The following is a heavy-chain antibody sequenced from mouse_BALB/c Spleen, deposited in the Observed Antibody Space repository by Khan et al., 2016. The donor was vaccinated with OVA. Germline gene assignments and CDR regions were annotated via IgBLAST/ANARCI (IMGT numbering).Heavy chain of an antibody. CDR2: ISYSGVT. Sequence: EVQLQESGPGLVKPSQSLSLTCTVTGYSITSGYAWNWIRQFPGNKLEWMGYISYSGVTSYTPSLKSRISITRDTSKNQFFLQLNSVTTEDTATYYGARGNYYVYYFDYWGQGTTLTVSS. CDR1: GYSITSGYA. D-gene: IGHD1-1*01. V-gene: IGHV3-2*02. CDR3: ARGNYYVYYFDY. J-gene: IGHJ2*01.